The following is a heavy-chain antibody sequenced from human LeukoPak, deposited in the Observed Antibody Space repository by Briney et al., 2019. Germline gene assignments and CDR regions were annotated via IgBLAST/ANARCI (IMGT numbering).Heavy chain of an antibody. D-gene: IGHD1-1*01. CDR3: ASPRYNWNDVIAFDI. J-gene: IGHJ3*02. Sequence: SVKVSCKASGGTFSSYAISWVRQAPGQGLEWMGGIIPIFGTANYAQKFQGRVTITADESTSTAYMELSSLRSEDTAVYYCASPRYNWNDVIAFDIWGQGTMVTVSS. CDR2: IIPIFGTA. CDR1: GGTFSSYA. V-gene: IGHV1-69*13.